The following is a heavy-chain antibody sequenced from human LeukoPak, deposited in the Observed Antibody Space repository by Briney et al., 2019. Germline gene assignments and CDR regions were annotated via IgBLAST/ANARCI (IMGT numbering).Heavy chain of an antibody. CDR2: INTDGSRT. CDR1: GFTFSTYW. J-gene: IGHJ4*02. Sequence: GGSLRLSCAASGFTFSTYWMHWVRQAPGKGLVWVSRINTDGSRTNYADSVKGRFTISRDDAKNTVYLQMNSLRAEDTALYYCIRNLGGSTDYWGQGTLVTVSS. D-gene: IGHD1-26*01. V-gene: IGHV3-74*01. CDR3: IRNLGGSTDY.